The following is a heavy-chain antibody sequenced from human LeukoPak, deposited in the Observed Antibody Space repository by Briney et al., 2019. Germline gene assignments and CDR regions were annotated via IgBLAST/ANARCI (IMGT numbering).Heavy chain of an antibody. V-gene: IGHV1-8*01. CDR1: GYTFTNYD. CDR2: MNPNSGDT. CDR3: ARGSNYYETNTFSAHIHH. J-gene: IGHJ1*01. Sequence: ASVKVSCKASGYTFTNYDINWVRQATGQGLEWMGWMNPNSGDTGYAQKFQGRVTMTRSTSISTAYMELGSLRPEDTAVYYCARGSNYYETNTFSAHIHHWGQGTLVTVSS. D-gene: IGHD3-22*01.